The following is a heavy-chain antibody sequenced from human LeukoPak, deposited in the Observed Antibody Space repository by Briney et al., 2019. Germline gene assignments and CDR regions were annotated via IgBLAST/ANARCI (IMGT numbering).Heavy chain of an antibody. J-gene: IGHJ4*02. Sequence: PGRSLRLSCAASGFTFSSYGMHWVRQAPGKGLEWVAVIWYDGSNKYYADSVKGRFTISRDNSKNTLYLQMNSLRAEDTAVYYCARVQLGRRPTLGVDYWGQGTLSPSPQ. D-gene: IGHD1-1*01. CDR3: ARVQLGRRPTLGVDY. V-gene: IGHV3-33*01. CDR2: IWYDGSNK. CDR1: GFTFSSYG.